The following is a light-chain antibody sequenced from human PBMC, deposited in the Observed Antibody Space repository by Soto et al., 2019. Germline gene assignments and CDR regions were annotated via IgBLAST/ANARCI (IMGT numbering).Light chain of an antibody. CDR2: KAS. J-gene: IGKJ1*01. V-gene: IGKV1-5*03. Sequence: DIQMTQSPSTLSASVGDRVTITCRASQSISSWLAWYQQKPGKAPKLLIYKASSLESGVPSRFSGSGSGTASTLTISSLQPDDFATYYSQQYSSYWTFGQGTKVEIK. CDR1: QSISSW. CDR3: QQYSSYWT.